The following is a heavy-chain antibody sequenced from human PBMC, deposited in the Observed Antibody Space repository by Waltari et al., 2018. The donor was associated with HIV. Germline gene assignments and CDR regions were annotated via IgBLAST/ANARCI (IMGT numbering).Heavy chain of an antibody. D-gene: IGHD1-20*01. Sequence: QLQLQESGPGLVKPSETLSLTCTVSGGSISSSNYYWGWIRQPPGKGLEWIGSIYYSGSTYYNPSLKSRVTISVDASKNQFSLKLRSVTAADTAVYYCARQGYNWNSEQAYWGQGTLVTVSS. V-gene: IGHV4-39*01. CDR1: GGSISSSNYY. J-gene: IGHJ4*02. CDR3: ARQGYNWNSEQAY. CDR2: IYYSGST.